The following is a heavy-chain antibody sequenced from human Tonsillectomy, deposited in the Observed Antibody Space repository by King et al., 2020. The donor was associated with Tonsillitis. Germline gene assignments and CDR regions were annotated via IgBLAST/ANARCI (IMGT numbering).Heavy chain of an antibody. CDR2: IYYSGST. V-gene: IGHV4-39*01. CDR3: ARLEGSGVIVVVVAAH. D-gene: IGHD2-15*01. CDR1: GGSISSSGYY. J-gene: IGHJ4*02. Sequence: QVQLQESGPGLVKPSETLSLTCTVSGGSISSSGYYWGWIRQSPGKGLEWIGSIYYSGSTYYNPSLKSRVTISVDTSKNQFSLKLRSVTAADTAVCYCARLEGSGVIVVVVAAHWGQGTLVTVS.